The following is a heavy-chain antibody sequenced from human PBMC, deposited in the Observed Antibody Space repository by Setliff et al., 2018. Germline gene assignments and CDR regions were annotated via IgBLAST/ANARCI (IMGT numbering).Heavy chain of an antibody. CDR2: IKSKTDGNVK. Sequence: GGSLRLSCAASGFTFSNAWMNWVRQAPGKGLEWVGRIKSKTDGNVKYHADSVKDRFTISRDNSKNTLYLQMNSLRIEDTAVYYCAKDRDPCSSTSCFYYYMDVWGKGTTVTVSS. CDR1: GFTFSNAW. CDR3: AKDRDPCSSTSCFYYYMDV. D-gene: IGHD2-2*01. V-gene: IGHV3-15*07. J-gene: IGHJ6*03.